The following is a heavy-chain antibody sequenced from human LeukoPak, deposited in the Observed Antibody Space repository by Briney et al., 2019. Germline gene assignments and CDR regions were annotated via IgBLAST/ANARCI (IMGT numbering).Heavy chain of an antibody. J-gene: IGHJ4*02. Sequence: SVKVSCKASGGTFSSYAISWVRQAPGQGLEWMGGIIPIFGTTDYAQKFQGRVTITADKFTSTVYMELSSLRSEDTAVYYCARSKNRKYYDSSGYLIVWGQGTLVTVSS. V-gene: IGHV1-69*06. CDR1: GGTFSSYA. D-gene: IGHD3-22*01. CDR2: IIPIFGTT. CDR3: ARSKNRKYYDSSGYLIV.